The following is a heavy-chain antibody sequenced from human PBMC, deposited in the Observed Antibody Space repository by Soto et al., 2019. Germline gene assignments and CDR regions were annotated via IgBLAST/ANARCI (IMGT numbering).Heavy chain of an antibody. CDR1: GFSLSTGGVA. J-gene: IGHJ5*02. CDR3: AYGLTYTQDWFRNWFDP. CDR2: IYWDDDK. Sequence: QITLKESGPTLVKPTQTLTLTCTVSGFSLSTGGVAVGWIRQPPGKALEWLALIYWDDDKAYSPSLQSRLTITSNTSKTRVVLTRTNRDPLDTTTYYRAYGLTYTQDWFRNWFDPWGQGTLVTVSS. V-gene: IGHV2-5*02. D-gene: IGHD3-9*01.